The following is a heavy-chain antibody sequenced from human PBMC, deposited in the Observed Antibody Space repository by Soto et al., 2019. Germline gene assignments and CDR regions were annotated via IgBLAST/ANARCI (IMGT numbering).Heavy chain of an antibody. CDR3: ARATLIQNLLDCSGGSCYWSGPPDNWFDP. Sequence: SETLSLTCAVYGGSFSGYYWSWIRQPPGKGLEWIGEINHSGSTNYNPSLKSRVTISVDTSKNQFSLKLSSVTAADTAVYYCARATLIQNLLDCSGGSCYWSGPPDNWFDPWGQGTLVTVSS. V-gene: IGHV4-34*01. J-gene: IGHJ5*02. D-gene: IGHD2-15*01. CDR1: GGSFSGYY. CDR2: INHSGST.